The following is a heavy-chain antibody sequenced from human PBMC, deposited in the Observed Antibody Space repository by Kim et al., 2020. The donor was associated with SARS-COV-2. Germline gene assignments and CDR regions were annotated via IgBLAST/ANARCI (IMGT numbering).Heavy chain of an antibody. J-gene: IGHJ4*02. CDR3: ARLRGYSYGYADY. CDR2: ISSSSNTI. D-gene: IGHD5-18*01. Sequence: GGSLRLSCAGSGFTFSSYSMNWVRQAPGKGLEWISYISSSSNTIDYADSVKGRFTISRDNAKNSLFLQMNSLRAEDTAVYYCARLRGYSYGYADYWGQG. V-gene: IGHV3-48*04. CDR1: GFTFSSYS.